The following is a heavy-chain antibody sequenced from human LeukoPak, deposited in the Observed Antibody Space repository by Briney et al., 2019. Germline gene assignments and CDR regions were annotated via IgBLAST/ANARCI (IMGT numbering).Heavy chain of an antibody. D-gene: IGHD4-17*01. J-gene: IGHJ6*03. CDR2: IYHSGST. V-gene: IGHV4-4*02. Sequence: PSETLSLTCAVSGGSISSSNWWSWVRQPPGKGLEWIGEIYHSGSTNYNPSLKSRVTISVDKSKNQFSLKLSSVTAADTAVYYCARGGPNYGDYARGGHYYYYMDVWGKGTTVTVSS. CDR1: GGSISSSNW. CDR3: ARGGPNYGDYARGGHYYYYMDV.